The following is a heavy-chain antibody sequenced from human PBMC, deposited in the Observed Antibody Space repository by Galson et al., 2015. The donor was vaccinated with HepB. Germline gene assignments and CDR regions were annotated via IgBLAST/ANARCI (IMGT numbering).Heavy chain of an antibody. CDR1: GFTFNNYW. CDR3: ARDEGDHGWFDP. D-gene: IGHD3-16*01. Sequence: SLRLSCAASGFTFNNYWMSWVRQAPGRGPEWVANIKQDGSEKYYVDSVKGRFTISRDNAKNSLYLQMNSLRAEDMAVYYCARDEGDHGWFDPWAREPWSPSPQ. J-gene: IGHJ5*02. CDR2: IKQDGSEK. V-gene: IGHV3-7*01.